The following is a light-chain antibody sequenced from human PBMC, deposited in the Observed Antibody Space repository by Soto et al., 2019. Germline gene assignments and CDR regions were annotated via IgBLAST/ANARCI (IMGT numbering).Light chain of an antibody. CDR2: KAS. J-gene: IGKJ4*01. V-gene: IGKV1-5*03. CDR3: QQYNSYPRT. CDR1: QSISSW. Sequence: DIQMTQSPSTLSASVGDRITITCRAIQSISSWLAWYQQKPGKAPKLLIFKASNLESGVPSRFSGSGSGTEFTLTISSLQPDDFATYYCQQYNSYPRTFGGGTKVEIK.